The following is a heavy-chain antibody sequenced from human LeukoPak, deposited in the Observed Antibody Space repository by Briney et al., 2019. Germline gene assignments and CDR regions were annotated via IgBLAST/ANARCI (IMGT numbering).Heavy chain of an antibody. CDR3: ARSIGSYYY. D-gene: IGHD3-10*01. J-gene: IGHJ4*02. CDR2: ISGNSATT. Sequence: GGSLRLSCAASGFTFSIYAMSWVRQAPGKGLEWVSGISGNSATTYYADSVKGRFTISRDNSKKSLYLQMNSLRAEDTAVYFCARSIGSYYYWGQGTLVTVSS. CDR1: GFTFSIYA. V-gene: IGHV3-23*01.